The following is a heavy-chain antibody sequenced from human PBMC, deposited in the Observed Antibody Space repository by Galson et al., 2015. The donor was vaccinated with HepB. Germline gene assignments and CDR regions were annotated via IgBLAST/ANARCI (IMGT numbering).Heavy chain of an antibody. CDR1: GYTFTDYV. Sequence: SVKVSCKASGYTFTDYVVNWVRQAPGQGLEWMGWMNTNTGKPTYAPGFAGRFVFSLDTSVTTAYLQISSLETDDTAVYYCARSPLRFLDWLPYYDYYYMDVEGEGTAVTVSS. CDR3: ARSPLRFLDWLPYYDYYYMDV. J-gene: IGHJ6*03. CDR2: MNTNTGKP. D-gene: IGHD3-3*01. V-gene: IGHV7-4-1*02.